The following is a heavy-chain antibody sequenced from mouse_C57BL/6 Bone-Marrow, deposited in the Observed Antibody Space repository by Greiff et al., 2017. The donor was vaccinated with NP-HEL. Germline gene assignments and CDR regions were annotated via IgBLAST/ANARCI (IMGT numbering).Heavy chain of an antibody. Sequence: QVQLQQSGAELARPGASVKLSCKASGYTFTSYGISWVKQRPGQGLEWIGEIYPRSGNTYYNEKFKGKATLTADKSSSTAYMELRSLTSEDSAVYFWAYYSNYVGAMGYWGQGTSVTVSS. J-gene: IGHJ4*01. D-gene: IGHD2-5*01. CDR1: GYTFTSYG. CDR3: AYYSNYVGAMGY. V-gene: IGHV1-81*01. CDR2: IYPRSGNT.